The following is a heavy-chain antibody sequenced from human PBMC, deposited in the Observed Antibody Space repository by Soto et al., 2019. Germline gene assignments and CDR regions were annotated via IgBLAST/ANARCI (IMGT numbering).Heavy chain of an antibody. Sequence: GASVKGPCKASGYTFTGYYMHWVRQAPGQGLEWMGWINPNSGGTNYAQKFQGWVTMTRDTSISTAYMELSRLRSDDTAVYYCARVLAAAGTFGGFFYYCYFGMDVWGQGTTVTSP. V-gene: IGHV1-2*04. J-gene: IGHJ6*02. CDR3: ARVLAAAGTFGGFFYYCYFGMDV. CDR1: GYTFTGYY. CDR2: INPNSGGT. D-gene: IGHD6-13*01.